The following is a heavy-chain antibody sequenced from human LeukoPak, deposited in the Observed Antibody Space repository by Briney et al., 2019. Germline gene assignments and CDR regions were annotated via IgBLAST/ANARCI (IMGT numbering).Heavy chain of an antibody. D-gene: IGHD6-19*01. CDR1: GGSISSYY. V-gene: IGHV4-59*01. J-gene: IGHJ4*02. CDR2: IYYSGST. CDR3: ARDGYSSGWYYFDY. Sequence: SETLSLTCTVSGGSISSYYWSWIRQPPGKGLEWIGYIYYSGSTNYNPSLKSRVTISVDTSKNQFSLKLSPVTAADTAVYYCARDGYSSGWYYFDYWGQGTLVTVSS.